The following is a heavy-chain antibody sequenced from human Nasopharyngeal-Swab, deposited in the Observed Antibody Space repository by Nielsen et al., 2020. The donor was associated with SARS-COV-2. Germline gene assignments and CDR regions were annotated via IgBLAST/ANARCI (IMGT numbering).Heavy chain of an antibody. Sequence: ASVKVSCKASGYTFTSYGISWVRQAPGQGLEWMGWISAYNGNTNYAQKLQGRVIITTDTSTSTAYMKLMSLRSDDTAVYYCAREVGIAAAGKEPNFDNWGQGTLVTVSS. V-gene: IGHV1-18*01. CDR2: ISAYNGNT. CDR3: AREVGIAAAGKEPNFDN. CDR1: GYTFTSYG. D-gene: IGHD6-13*01. J-gene: IGHJ4*02.